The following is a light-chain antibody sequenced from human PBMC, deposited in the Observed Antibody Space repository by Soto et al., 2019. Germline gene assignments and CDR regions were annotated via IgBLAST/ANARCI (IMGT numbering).Light chain of an antibody. J-gene: IGKJ5*01. V-gene: IGKV2D-29*02. Sequence: DVVMTQTPLSLSVAPGQPASISCKSSQSLLHITGETFLFWYLQKPGQSPQLLIYEVSTRVSGVPDRFSGSGSGTEFTLEISRVETDDVGIYYCMQSTQLPPTFGQGTRLENK. CDR2: EVS. CDR1: QSLLHITGETF. CDR3: MQSTQLPPT.